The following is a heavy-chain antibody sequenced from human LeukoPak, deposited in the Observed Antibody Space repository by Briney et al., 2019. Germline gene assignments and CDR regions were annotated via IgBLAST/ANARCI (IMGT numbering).Heavy chain of an antibody. CDR2: ISDSGGRT. CDR1: GITLSNYG. D-gene: IGHD3-22*01. V-gene: IGHV3-23*01. Sequence: GGSLRLSCAVSGITLSNYGMSWVRQAPGKGLEWVAGISDSGGRTNYADSVKGRFTISRDNPKNTLYLQMNSLRAEDTAVYFCATRGVVIRVILVGFHKEAYYFDSWGQGALVTASS. CDR3: ATRGVVIRVILVGFHKEAYYFDS. J-gene: IGHJ4*02.